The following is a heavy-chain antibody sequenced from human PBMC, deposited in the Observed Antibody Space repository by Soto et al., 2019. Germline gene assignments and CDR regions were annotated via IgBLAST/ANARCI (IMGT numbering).Heavy chain of an antibody. CDR1: GFSVNNNY. CDR3: AKLWGYYFES. J-gene: IGHJ4*02. V-gene: IGHV3-53*01. D-gene: IGHD2-21*01. CDR2: IYTRGTT. Sequence: GGSLRLSCSASGFSVNNNYMTWVRQAPGRRPEWVAVIYTRGTTHYADFATGRFTFSRDNSKNTLYLQMDSLRPEDTAVYYCAKLWGYYFESWGPGTLVTVSS.